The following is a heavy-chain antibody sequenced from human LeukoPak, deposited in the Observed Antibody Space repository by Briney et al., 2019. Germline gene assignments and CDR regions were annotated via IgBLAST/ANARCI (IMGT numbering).Heavy chain of an antibody. CDR1: EFSVGSNY. Sequence: GGSLRLSCAASEFSVGSNYMTWVRQAPGKGLEWVSLIYSGGSTYYADSVKGRFTISRDNSKNTLYLQMNSLRAEDTAVYYCASWSISLRVGYMDVWGKGTTVTISS. V-gene: IGHV3-66*01. CDR2: IYSGGST. CDR3: ASWSISLRVGYMDV. J-gene: IGHJ6*03. D-gene: IGHD4-17*01.